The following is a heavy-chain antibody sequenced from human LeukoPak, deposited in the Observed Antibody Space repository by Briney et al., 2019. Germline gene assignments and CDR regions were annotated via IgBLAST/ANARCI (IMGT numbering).Heavy chain of an antibody. V-gene: IGHV1-69*05. CDR3: ARALHTMDPFDY. CDR1: GGTFSSYA. J-gene: IGHJ4*02. D-gene: IGHD5-24*01. CDR2: IIPIFGTA. Sequence: SVRVSCTASGGTFSSYAISWVRQAPGQGLEWMGGIIPIFGTANYAQKFQGRVTITTDESTSTAYMELSSLRFEDTAVYYCARALHTMDPFDYWGQGTLVTVSS.